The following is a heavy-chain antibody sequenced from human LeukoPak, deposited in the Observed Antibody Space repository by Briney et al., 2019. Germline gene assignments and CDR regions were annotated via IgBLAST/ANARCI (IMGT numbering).Heavy chain of an antibody. V-gene: IGHV3-48*02. CDR2: IRSGSSTI. D-gene: IGHD5-18*01. CDR1: GFTFSSYS. J-gene: IGHJ4*02. Sequence: GGSLRLSCAASGFTFSSYSMNWVRQAPGKGLEWGSYIRSGSSTIYYADSVKGRFTISRDNAKNSLYLQMNSLRDEDTAVYFCARGGSYGQRYFDYWGQGTLVTVSS. CDR3: ARGGSYGQRYFDY.